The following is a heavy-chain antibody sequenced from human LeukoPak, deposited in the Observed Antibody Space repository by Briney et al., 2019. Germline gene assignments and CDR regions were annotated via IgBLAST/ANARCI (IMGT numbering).Heavy chain of an antibody. J-gene: IGHJ4*02. Sequence: GGSLRLSCVASGFTFSSYGMHWVRQAPGKGLEWVAFIRYDGSNKYYADSVKGRFTISRDNSDNTLYLQMNSLRTEDTAVYYCAKDRPNYYGSNGHYYKLNGDCWGQGTLVTVSS. CDR1: GFTFSSYG. V-gene: IGHV3-30*02. CDR2: IRYDGSNK. D-gene: IGHD3-22*01. CDR3: AKDRPNYYGSNGHYYKLNGDC.